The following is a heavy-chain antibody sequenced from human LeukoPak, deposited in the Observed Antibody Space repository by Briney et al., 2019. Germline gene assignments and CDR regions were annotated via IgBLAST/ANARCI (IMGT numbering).Heavy chain of an antibody. CDR2: ISSSSSYI. V-gene: IGHV3-21*01. J-gene: IGHJ4*02. D-gene: IGHD3-16*01. CDR1: GFTFSSYS. CDR3: ARGMDLAEGLVDY. Sequence: GGSLRLSCAASGFTFSSYSMNWVRQAPEKGLEWVSSISSSSSYIYYADSVKGRFTISRDNAKNSLYLQMNSLRAEDTAVYYCARGMDLAEGLVDYWGQGTLVTVSS.